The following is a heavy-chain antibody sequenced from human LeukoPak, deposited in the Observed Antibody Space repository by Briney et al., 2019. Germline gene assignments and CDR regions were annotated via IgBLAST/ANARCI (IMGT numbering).Heavy chain of an antibody. CDR3: AKDGAWLRFDD. Sequence: SGGSLRLSCAASGFTFSSYSMNWVRQAPGKGLEWVSGISPGGPTYYADSVKGRFTISRDDSKNTLYLQMKNLRAEDTAVYYCAKDGAWLRFDDWGQGILVSVSS. CDR2: ISPGGPT. J-gene: IGHJ4*02. CDR1: GFTFSSYS. V-gene: IGHV3-23*01. D-gene: IGHD5-12*01.